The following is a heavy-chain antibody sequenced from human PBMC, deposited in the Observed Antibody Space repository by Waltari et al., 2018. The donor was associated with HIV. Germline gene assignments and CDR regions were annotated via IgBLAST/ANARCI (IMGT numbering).Heavy chain of an antibody. V-gene: IGHV3-30-3*01. CDR2: ISHDGSNK. CDR3: ARERAYYYGSESTYGMDV. J-gene: IGHJ6*02. D-gene: IGHD3-10*01. Sequence: QVQLVESGGGVVQPGRSLRLSCAASGFTFSSYAMHWVRQAPGKGLEWVAVISHDGSNKYYADSVKGRFTISRDNSKNTLYLQMNSLRAEDTAVYYCARERAYYYGSESTYGMDVWGQGTTVTVSS. CDR1: GFTFSSYA.